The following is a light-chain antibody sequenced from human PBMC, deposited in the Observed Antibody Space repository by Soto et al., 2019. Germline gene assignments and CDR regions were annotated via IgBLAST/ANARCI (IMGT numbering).Light chain of an antibody. V-gene: IGLV1-40*01. CDR3: QSYDSSLSGVV. CDR2: ANI. J-gene: IGLJ2*01. CDR1: SSNIGAGYD. Sequence: QPVLTQPPSVSGAPGQRVTISCTGSSSNIGAGYDVHWYQQLPGTAPKLLIYANINRPSGVPDRFSGSKSATSASLAITGLQSEDEADYYCQSYDSSLSGVVFGGGTKRTVI.